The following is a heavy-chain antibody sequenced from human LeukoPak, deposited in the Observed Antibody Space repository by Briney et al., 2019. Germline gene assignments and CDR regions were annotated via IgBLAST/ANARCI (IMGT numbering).Heavy chain of an antibody. CDR1: GGSISSGGYY. D-gene: IGHD2-2*01. CDR3: ARSRDIVAVPATVGLNWFDP. CDR2: IYHSGST. V-gene: IGHV4-30-2*01. J-gene: IGHJ5*02. Sequence: SQTLSLTCTVSGGSISSGGYYWSWIRQPPGKGLEWIGYIYHSGSTYYNPSLKSRVTISVDRSKNQFSLKLSSVTAADTAVYYCARSRDIVAVPATVGLNWFDPWGRGTLVTVSA.